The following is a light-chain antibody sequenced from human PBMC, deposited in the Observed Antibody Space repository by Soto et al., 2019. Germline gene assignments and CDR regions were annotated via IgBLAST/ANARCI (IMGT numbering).Light chain of an antibody. CDR3: AALDDTLNGDV. V-gene: IGLV1-44*01. CDR1: SSNIGSNT. Sequence: QSVLTQPHSASGTPVQRVTISCFGSSSNIGSNTVNWYQQLPGTAPKLLIYSNNQRPSGVPDRFSGSKSGTSASLAISGLQCEDDADYFCAALDDTLNGDVFATSPKVTVL. J-gene: IGLJ1*01. CDR2: SNN.